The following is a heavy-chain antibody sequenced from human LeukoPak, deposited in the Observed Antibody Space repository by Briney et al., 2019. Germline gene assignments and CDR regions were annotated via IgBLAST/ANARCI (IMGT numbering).Heavy chain of an antibody. V-gene: IGHV3-30*18. D-gene: IGHD3-3*01. CDR3: AKYDFWSGYGIDV. CDR1: GFTFSSSG. CDR2: ISYDGSTK. Sequence: GRSPRLSCAASGFTFSSSGMHWVRQAPGKGLEWVAVISYDGSTKCYADSVKGRFTISRDNSKNTLYLQMNSLRAEDTAVYYCAKYDFWSGYGIDVWGQGTTVTVSS. J-gene: IGHJ6*02.